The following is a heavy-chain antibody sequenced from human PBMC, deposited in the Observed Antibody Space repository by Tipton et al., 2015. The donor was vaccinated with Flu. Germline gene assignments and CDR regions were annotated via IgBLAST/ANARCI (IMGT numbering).Heavy chain of an antibody. J-gene: IGHJ4*02. V-gene: IGHV3-7*01. CDR2: INQDGSEK. CDR1: GFTFSTFW. D-gene: IGHD3-22*01. CDR3: AREEGHYYDTSGFFDY. Sequence: SLRLSCAASGFTFSTFWMSWVRQAPGKGLEWVANINQDGSEKYYVDSVKGRFTNSRDKAKNSLYLQMNSLRAEDTSVYYCAREEGHYYDTSGFFDYWGQGTLVTVSS.